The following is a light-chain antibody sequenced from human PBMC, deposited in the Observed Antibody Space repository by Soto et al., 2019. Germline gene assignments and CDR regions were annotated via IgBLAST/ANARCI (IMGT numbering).Light chain of an antibody. CDR3: HQRQSWPRT. J-gene: IGKJ1*01. V-gene: IGKV3-11*01. CDR2: QTS. Sequence: EIVLTQSLATLSSCPGDRVTLSCRASQYINTRLAWYQHRPGQAPSLLSYQTSIRAAGIPARFSASGTGTDFTLTISDVQPEDFAVYYCHQRQSWPRTFGQGTKVDI. CDR1: QYINTR.